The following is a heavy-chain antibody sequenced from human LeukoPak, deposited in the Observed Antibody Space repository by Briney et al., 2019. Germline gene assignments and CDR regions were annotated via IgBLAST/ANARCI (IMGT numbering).Heavy chain of an antibody. CDR2: IIPILSLT. Sequence: GASVTVSCKASGGTFSSYALSWVRQAPGQGLEWMGRIIPILSLTNYTQKFQGRLTITADKSTSTAYMELGSLTSEDTAVYYCARDGMYYYDSRAPLDYWGHGTLVTVSS. V-gene: IGHV1-69*04. D-gene: IGHD3-22*01. CDR1: GGTFSSYA. CDR3: ARDGMYYYDSRAPLDY. J-gene: IGHJ4*01.